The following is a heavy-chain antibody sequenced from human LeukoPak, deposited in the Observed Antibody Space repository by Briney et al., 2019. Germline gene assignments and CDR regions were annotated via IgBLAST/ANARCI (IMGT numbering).Heavy chain of an antibody. J-gene: IGHJ6*02. Sequence: ASVKVSCKASGYTFTGYYMHWVRQAPGQGLEWMGIINPSGGSTSSAQKFQGTVTMTRDTSTSTVYMELSSLRSEDTAVYYCARDRGYCSSTGCPPQYGMDVWGQGTTVTVSS. CDR2: INPSGGST. D-gene: IGHD2-2*01. CDR1: GYTFTGYY. V-gene: IGHV1-46*01. CDR3: ARDRGYCSSTGCPPQYGMDV.